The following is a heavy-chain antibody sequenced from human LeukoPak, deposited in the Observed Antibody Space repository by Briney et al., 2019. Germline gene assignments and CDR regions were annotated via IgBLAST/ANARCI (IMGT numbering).Heavy chain of an antibody. Sequence: PGGSLRLSCAASGFAFSTYSMNWVRQAPGKGLEWVSYISSSSSTIYYADSVKGRFTISRDNAKNSLYLQMNSLRAEDTAVYYCAREVTTGSFDYWGQGTLVTDSS. V-gene: IGHV3-48*01. CDR3: AREVTTGSFDY. CDR1: GFAFSTYS. CDR2: ISSSSSTI. D-gene: IGHD4-17*01. J-gene: IGHJ4*02.